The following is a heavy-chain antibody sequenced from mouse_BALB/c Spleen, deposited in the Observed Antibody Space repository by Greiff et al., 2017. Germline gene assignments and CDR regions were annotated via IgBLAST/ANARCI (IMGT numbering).Heavy chain of an antibody. CDR1: GFTFSSYT. CDR2: ISNGGGST. Sequence: EVQGVESGGGLVQPGGSLKLSCAASGFTFSSYTMSWVRQTPEKRLEWVAYISNGGGSTYYPDTVKGRFTISRDNAKNTLYLQMSSLKSEDTAMYYCARQDGFAYWGQGTLVTVSA. V-gene: IGHV5-12-2*01. CDR3: ARQDGFAY. J-gene: IGHJ3*01.